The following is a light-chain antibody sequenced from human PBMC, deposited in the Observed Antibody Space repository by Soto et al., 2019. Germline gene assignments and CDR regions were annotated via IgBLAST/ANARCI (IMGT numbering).Light chain of an antibody. CDR3: QQYNSYSPLT. CDR2: DAY. Sequence: DIQMTQSPSSLSASVGDRVTITCRASQSISSWLAWYQQKPGKAPKLLIFDAYSLESGVPSRFSGSRSGTEFTLTITSLQPDDYATYYCQQYNSYSPLTFGGGTRWISN. CDR1: QSISSW. V-gene: IGKV1-5*01. J-gene: IGKJ4*01.